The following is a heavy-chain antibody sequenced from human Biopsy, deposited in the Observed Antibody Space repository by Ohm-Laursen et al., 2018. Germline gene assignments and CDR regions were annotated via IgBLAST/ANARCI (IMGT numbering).Heavy chain of an antibody. J-gene: IGHJ2*01. V-gene: IGHV3-33*01. CDR2: IYNDGINE. D-gene: IGHD5/OR15-5a*01. CDR1: GFIFSTYT. CDR3: ARDLRGHWFFDL. Sequence: SLRLSCAASGFIFSTYTMNWVRQAPGKGLEWVAAIYNDGINEYYADSVKGRFTISRDDSKNTLYLQMNSLRVEDTAVFYCARDLRGHWFFDLWGRGTLVTVSS.